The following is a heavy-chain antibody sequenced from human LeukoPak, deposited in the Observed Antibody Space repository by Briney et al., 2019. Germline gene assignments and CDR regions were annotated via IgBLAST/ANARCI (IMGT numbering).Heavy chain of an antibody. V-gene: IGHV3-23*01. CDR1: EFTFSSYV. CDR2: ITPGGGT. CDR3: ARDRDYYDSSGYYPAPKGP. J-gene: IGHJ5*02. Sequence: GGSLRLSCAASEFTFSSYVMAWVRQAPGKGLEWVSTITPGGGTYYADSVKGRFTISRDNSKNTLYLQMNSLRAEDTAVYYCARDRDYYDSSGYYPAPKGPWGQGTLVTVSS. D-gene: IGHD3-22*01.